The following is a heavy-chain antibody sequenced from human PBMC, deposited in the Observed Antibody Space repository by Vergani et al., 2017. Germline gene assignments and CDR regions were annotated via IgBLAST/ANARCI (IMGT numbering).Heavy chain of an antibody. CDR3: ARAQSVAEVRGVNQYYYYYMDV. CDR2: INPNSGGT. CDR1: GYTFTGYY. D-gene: IGHD3-10*01. V-gene: IGHV1-2*04. J-gene: IGHJ6*03. Sequence: QVQLVQSGAEVKKPGASVKVSCKASGYTFTGYYMHWVRQAPGQGLEWMGWINPNSGGTNYAQKSQGWVTMTRDTSISTAYMELSRLRSDDTAVYYCARAQSVAEVRGVNQYYYYYMDVWGKGTTVTVSS.